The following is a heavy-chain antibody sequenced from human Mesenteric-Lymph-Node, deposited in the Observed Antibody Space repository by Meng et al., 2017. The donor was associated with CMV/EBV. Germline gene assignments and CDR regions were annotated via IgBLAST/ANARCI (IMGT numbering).Heavy chain of an antibody. D-gene: IGHD5-12*01. CDR2: IIPIFGTA. J-gene: IGHJ3*02. Sequence: SVKVSCKASGGTFSSYAISWVRQAPGQGLEWMGGIIPIFGTANYAQKFQGRVTITTDESTSTAYMELSSLRSEDTAVYYCARFNSAYDPPRGFDIWGQGTMVTVSS. CDR1: GGTFSSYA. V-gene: IGHV1-69*05. CDR3: ARFNSAYDPPRGFDI.